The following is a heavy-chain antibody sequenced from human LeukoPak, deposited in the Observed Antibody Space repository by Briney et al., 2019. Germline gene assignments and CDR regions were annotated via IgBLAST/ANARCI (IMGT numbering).Heavy chain of an antibody. Sequence: GRSLRLSCAASGFTFSDYYMSWIRQAPGKGLEWVSYISSSSSYTNYADSVKGRFTISRDNAKNSLYLQMNSLRAEDTAVYYCARGAYTAMALRYDYWGQGTLVTVSS. D-gene: IGHD5-18*01. V-gene: IGHV3-11*06. CDR3: ARGAYTAMALRYDY. J-gene: IGHJ4*02. CDR1: GFTFSDYY. CDR2: ISSSSSYT.